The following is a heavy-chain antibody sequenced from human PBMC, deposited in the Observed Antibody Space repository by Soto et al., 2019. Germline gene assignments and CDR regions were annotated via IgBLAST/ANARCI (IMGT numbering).Heavy chain of an antibody. Sequence: SETLSLTCTISGGSISVYYWSWIRQPPGQALEWIGYIYDSGSPYYNPSLRSRVIISADTSKNQISLKLTSATAADTAVYYCARGVGSSPPRYWCRGTLVTVSS. CDR3: ARGVGSSPPRY. CDR1: GGSISVYY. CDR2: IYDSGSP. J-gene: IGHJ4*02. V-gene: IGHV4-59*01. D-gene: IGHD1-26*01.